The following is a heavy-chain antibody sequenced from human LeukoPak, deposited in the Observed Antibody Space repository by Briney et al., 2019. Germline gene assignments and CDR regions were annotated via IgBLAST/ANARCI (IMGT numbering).Heavy chain of an antibody. CDR1: GYTFTNNY. J-gene: IGHJ4*02. CDR3: ARDQEGFDY. Sequence: ASVKVSCKASGYTFTNNYLHWVRQAPGQGLEWMGMTYPRDGSTSYAQNFQGRVTVTRDTSTTTVHMELRGLRSEDTAVYYCARDQEGFDYWGQGTVVTVSS. V-gene: IGHV1-46*01. CDR2: TYPRDGST.